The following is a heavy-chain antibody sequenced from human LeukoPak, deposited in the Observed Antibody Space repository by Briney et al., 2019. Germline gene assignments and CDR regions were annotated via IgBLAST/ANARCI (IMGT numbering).Heavy chain of an antibody. Sequence: GRSLRLSCAASGFTFSSYAMHWVRQAPGKGLEWVAVISYDGSNKYYADSVKGRFTISRDNSKNTLYLQMNSLRAEDTAVYYCARGGSSGYWGQGTLVTVSS. CDR2: ISYDGSNK. CDR3: ARGGSSGY. CDR1: GFTFSSYA. D-gene: IGHD6-25*01. V-gene: IGHV3-30-3*01. J-gene: IGHJ4*02.